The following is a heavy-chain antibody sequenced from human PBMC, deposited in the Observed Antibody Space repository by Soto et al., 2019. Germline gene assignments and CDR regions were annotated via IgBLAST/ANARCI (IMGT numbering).Heavy chain of an antibody. V-gene: IGHV4-31*03. CDR2: IYYSGCT. Sequence: QVQLQESGPGLVKPSQTLSLTCTVSGGSISSGGYYWSWIRQHPGKSLEWIGYIYYSGCTYYNPSLKSRVTISLDTSKNQFSLKLSSVTAADTAVYYCAGGTHYYDSSGYSQYFDYWGQGTLVTVSS. CDR3: AGGTHYYDSSGYSQYFDY. D-gene: IGHD3-22*01. CDR1: GGSISSGGYY. J-gene: IGHJ4*02.